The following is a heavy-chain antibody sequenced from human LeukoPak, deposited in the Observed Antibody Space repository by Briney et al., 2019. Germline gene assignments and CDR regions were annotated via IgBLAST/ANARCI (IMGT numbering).Heavy chain of an antibody. V-gene: IGHV3-33*01. CDR3: ARGYYDFWSGYEDYFDY. D-gene: IGHD3-3*01. Sequence: GRSLRLSCAASGFTFSSYGMHWVRQAPGKGLEWVAVIRYDGSNKYYADSVKGRFTISRDNSKNTLYLQMNSLRAEDTAVYYCARGYYDFWSGYEDYFDYWGQGTLDTVSS. CDR1: GFTFSSYG. J-gene: IGHJ4*02. CDR2: IRYDGSNK.